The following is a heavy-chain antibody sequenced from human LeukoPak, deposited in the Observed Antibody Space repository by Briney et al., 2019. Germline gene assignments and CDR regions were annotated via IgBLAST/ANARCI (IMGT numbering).Heavy chain of an antibody. Sequence: ASVKVSCKASGYTFTNYGISWVRQSTGQGLEWMGGIIPIFGTANSAQKFQGSVTITADKSTSTAYKELSSLRSEDTAVYYCARRVGFDYGGRGTLVTVSS. CDR3: ARRVGFDY. CDR1: GYTFTNYG. CDR2: IIPIFGTA. V-gene: IGHV1-69*06. J-gene: IGHJ4*02.